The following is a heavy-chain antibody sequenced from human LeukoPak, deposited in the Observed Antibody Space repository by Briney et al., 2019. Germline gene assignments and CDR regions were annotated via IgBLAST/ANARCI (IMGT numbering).Heavy chain of an antibody. CDR2: IYYSGGT. CDR1: GDSIGSYY. CDR3: ARSGRPDYYYYYMDV. Sequence: SETLSLTCTVSGDSIGSYYWSWIRQSPGKGLEWIGYIYYSGGTNNPSLKSRVTISVDTSKNQFSLKLSSVTAADTAVYYCARSGRPDYYYYYMDVWGKGTTVTVSS. D-gene: IGHD1-26*01. J-gene: IGHJ6*03. V-gene: IGHV4-59*12.